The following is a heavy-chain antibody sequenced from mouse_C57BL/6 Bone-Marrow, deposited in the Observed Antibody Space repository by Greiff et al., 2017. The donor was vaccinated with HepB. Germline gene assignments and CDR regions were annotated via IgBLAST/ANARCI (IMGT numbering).Heavy chain of an antibody. V-gene: IGHV1-15*01. Sequence: VQVVESGAELVRPGASVTLSCKASGYTFTDYEMHWVRQTPVHGLEWIGAIDPETGGTAYNQKFKGKAILTADKSSSTAYMELRSLTSEDSAVYYCTRQLRLLNFDYWGQGTTLTVSS. J-gene: IGHJ2*01. CDR2: IDPETGGT. CDR3: TRQLRLLNFDY. D-gene: IGHD3-2*02. CDR1: GYTFTDYE.